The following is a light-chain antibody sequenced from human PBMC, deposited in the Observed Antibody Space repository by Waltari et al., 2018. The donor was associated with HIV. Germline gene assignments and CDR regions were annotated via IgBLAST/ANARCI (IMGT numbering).Light chain of an antibody. V-gene: IGKV1-39*01. CDR1: QSINSL. CDR3: QQSFILPLT. Sequence: DIQMTQSPSSLSASVGDQVTITCRASQSINSLLHWYQQKPGRAPSLLIFAASSLQSGVPSRFSGNGSGTDFTLTISSLQPEDFAIYFCQQSFILPLTFGGGTRVEIK. J-gene: IGKJ4*01. CDR2: AAS.